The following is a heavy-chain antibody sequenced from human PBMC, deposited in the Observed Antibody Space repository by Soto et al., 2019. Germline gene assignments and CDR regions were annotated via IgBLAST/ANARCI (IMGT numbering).Heavy chain of an antibody. CDR1: GFTFSNAW. D-gene: IGHD3-22*01. Sequence: EVQLVESGGGLVKPGGSLRLSCAASGFTFSNAWMNWVRQAPGKGLEWVGRIKSKTDGGTTDYAAHVKGRFTISRDDSKNTLYLQMNSRKTEDTAVYYFTTAYYYDSSGYSPEYYGMDVWGQGTTVTVSS. J-gene: IGHJ6*02. V-gene: IGHV3-15*07. CDR2: IKSKTDGGTT. CDR3: TTAYYYDSSGYSPEYYGMDV.